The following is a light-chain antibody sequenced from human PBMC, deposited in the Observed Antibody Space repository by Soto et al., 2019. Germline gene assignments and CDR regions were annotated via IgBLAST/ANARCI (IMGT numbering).Light chain of an antibody. Sequence: QSALTQPPSASGSPGQSVTISCTGTSSDVGAYKYVSWYQQYPGKAPKLMIYEVSKRPSGVPDRFSGSKSGNTASLTDSGLQAEDEADYYCTSYAGSNIWVFGGGTKVTVL. CDR2: EVS. J-gene: IGLJ3*02. CDR3: TSYAGSNIWV. V-gene: IGLV2-8*01. CDR1: SSDVGAYKY.